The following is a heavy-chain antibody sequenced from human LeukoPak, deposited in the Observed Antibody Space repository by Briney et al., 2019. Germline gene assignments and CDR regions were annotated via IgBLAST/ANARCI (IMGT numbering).Heavy chain of an antibody. D-gene: IGHD3-10*01. J-gene: IGHJ5*02. CDR1: GGSISSYY. Sequence: SETLSLTCTVSGGSISSYYWSWIRQPPGKGLEWIGYIYYSGSTNYNPSLKSRVTISVDTSKNQFSLKLSSVTAADTAVYYCARSPLGVRPFDPWGQGTLVTVSS. CDR3: ARSPLGVRPFDP. V-gene: IGHV4-59*01. CDR2: IYYSGST.